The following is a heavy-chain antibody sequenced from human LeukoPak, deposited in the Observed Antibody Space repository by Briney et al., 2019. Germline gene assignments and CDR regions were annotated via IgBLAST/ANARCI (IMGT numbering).Heavy chain of an antibody. D-gene: IGHD3-22*01. J-gene: IGHJ3*02. CDR1: GGSISSYY. Sequence: SETLSLTCTVSGGSISSYYWSWIRQPPGKGLEWIGYIYYSGSTNYNPSLKSRVTMSVDTSKNQFSLKLSSVTAADTAVYYCAREAGDYYDSSGPGDIWGQGTMVTVSS. CDR3: AREAGDYYDSSGPGDI. V-gene: IGHV4-59*12. CDR2: IYYSGST.